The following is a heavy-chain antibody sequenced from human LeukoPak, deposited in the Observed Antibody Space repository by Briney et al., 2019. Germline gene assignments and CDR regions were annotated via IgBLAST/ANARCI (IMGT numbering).Heavy chain of an antibody. CDR1: GGSFSGYY. CDR3: ARGNHRIAATFLKSRAFDI. J-gene: IGHJ3*02. D-gene: IGHD6-13*01. CDR2: INHSGST. V-gene: IGHV4-34*01. Sequence: KSSETLSLTCAAYGGSFSGYYWSWIRQPPGKGLEWIGEINHSGSTNYNPSLKSRVTISVDTSKNQFSLKLSSVTAADTAVYYCARGNHRIAATFLKSRAFDIWGQGTMVTVSS.